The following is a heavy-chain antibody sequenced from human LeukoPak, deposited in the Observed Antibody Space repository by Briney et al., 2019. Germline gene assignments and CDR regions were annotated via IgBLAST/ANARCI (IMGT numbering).Heavy chain of an antibody. CDR3: AKSHVSTATGTGRYFDY. Sequence: GGSLRLSCPASGFTFSSYAMSWVRQAPGKGLEWVSAISGSGGSTYYADSVKGRFAISRDNSKHTVYLQMDSLRAEDTAVYYCAKSHVSTATGTGRYFDYWGQGTLVTVSS. CDR2: ISGSGGST. CDR1: GFTFSSYA. J-gene: IGHJ4*02. D-gene: IGHD3-9*01. V-gene: IGHV3-23*01.